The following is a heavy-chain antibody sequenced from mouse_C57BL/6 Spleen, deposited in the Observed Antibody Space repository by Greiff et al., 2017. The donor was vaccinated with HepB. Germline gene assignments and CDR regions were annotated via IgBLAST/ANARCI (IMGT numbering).Heavy chain of an antibody. V-gene: IGHV5-6*01. CDR1: GFTFSSYG. J-gene: IGHJ1*03. CDR3: ARLTTVVAHWYFDV. D-gene: IGHD1-1*01. CDR2: ISSGGSYT. Sequence: EVQRVESGGDLVKPGGSLKLSCAASGFTFSSYGMSWVRQTPDKRLEWVATISSGGSYTYYPDSVKGRFTISRDNAKNTLYLQMSSLKSEDTAMYYCARLTTVVAHWYFDVWGTGTTVTVSS.